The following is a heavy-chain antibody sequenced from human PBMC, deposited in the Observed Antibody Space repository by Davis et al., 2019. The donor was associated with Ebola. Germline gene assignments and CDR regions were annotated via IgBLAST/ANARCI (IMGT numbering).Heavy chain of an antibody. CDR1: GYTFNSYD. V-gene: IGHV1-8*01. Sequence: AASVKVSCKASGYTFNSYDINWVRQATGQGLEWMGWMNPNSGNTGYAQKFQGRVTMTRNTSISTAYMELSSLRSEDTALYYCARSIQIVGATGPGFWGQGTLVTVSS. CDR3: ARSIQIVGATGPGF. D-gene: IGHD1-26*01. CDR2: MNPNSGNT. J-gene: IGHJ4*02.